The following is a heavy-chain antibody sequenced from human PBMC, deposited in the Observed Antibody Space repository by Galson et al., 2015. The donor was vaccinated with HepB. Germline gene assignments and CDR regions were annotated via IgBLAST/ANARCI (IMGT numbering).Heavy chain of an antibody. D-gene: IGHD3-10*01. CDR1: GYTFTSYY. Sequence: SVKVSCKASGYTFTSYYMHWVRQAPGQGLEWMGIINPSGGSTSYAQKLQGRVTMTRDTPTSTVYMELSSLRSEDTAVYYCARVESFGADPVLYYYYGMDVWGQGTTVTVSS. J-gene: IGHJ6*02. CDR3: ARVESFGADPVLYYYYGMDV. CDR2: INPSGGST. V-gene: IGHV1-46*04.